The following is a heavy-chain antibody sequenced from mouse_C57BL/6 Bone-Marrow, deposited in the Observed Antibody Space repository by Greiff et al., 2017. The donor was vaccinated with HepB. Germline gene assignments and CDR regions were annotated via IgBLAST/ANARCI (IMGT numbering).Heavy chain of an antibody. CDR3: ARVGNPGWFAY. CDR1: GFTFSSYA. Sequence: EVQRVESGGGLVKPGGSLKLSCAASGFTFSSYAMSWVRQTPEKRLEWVATISDGGSYTYYPDNVKGRFTISRDNAKNNLYLQMSHLKSEDTAMYYCARVGNPGWFAYWGQGTLVTVSA. CDR2: ISDGGSYT. V-gene: IGHV5-4*01. D-gene: IGHD2-1*01. J-gene: IGHJ3*01.